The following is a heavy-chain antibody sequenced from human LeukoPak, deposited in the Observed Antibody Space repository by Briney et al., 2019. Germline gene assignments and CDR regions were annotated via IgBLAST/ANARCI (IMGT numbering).Heavy chain of an antibody. D-gene: IGHD6-19*01. CDR1: GFIFSDYY. J-gene: IGHJ4*02. V-gene: IGHV3-11*01. Sequence: GGSLSLSCAASGFIFSDYYMSWIRQAPGKGLEWISYISSSGSTIYYADSVKGRFTISRDNAKNSLYLQMNSLRAEDTAVYYCARDLFGQWLLDYWGQGTLVSVSS. CDR2: ISSSGSTI. CDR3: ARDLFGQWLLDY.